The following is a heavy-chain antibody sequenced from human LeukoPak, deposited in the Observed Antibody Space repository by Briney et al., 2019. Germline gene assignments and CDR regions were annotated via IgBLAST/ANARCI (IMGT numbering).Heavy chain of an antibody. Sequence: SVKVSCKASGGTFSIYAISWVRQAPGQGLEWMGRIIPILGIANYAQKFQGRVTITADKSTSTAYMELSSLRSEDTAVYYCARRVGDGYNSWVLDYWGQGTLVTVSS. V-gene: IGHV1-69*04. D-gene: IGHD5-24*01. CDR3: ARRVGDGYNSWVLDY. CDR2: IIPILGIA. CDR1: GGTFSIYA. J-gene: IGHJ4*02.